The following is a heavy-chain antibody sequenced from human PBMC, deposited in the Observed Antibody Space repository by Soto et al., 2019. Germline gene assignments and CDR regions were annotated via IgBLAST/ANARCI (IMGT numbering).Heavy chain of an antibody. V-gene: IGHV3-21*01. CDR2: ISATGTYT. CDR1: GFTFSTCS. CDR3: TTEYKSRQDLNH. D-gene: IGHD6-6*01. Sequence: EVQLVESGGGLVEPGGSLRLSCATSGFTFSTCSMNWVRQAPWKGLEWVSSISATGTYTFYADSLKGRFTISRDNARNSLFLQMNSLRVEDTALYYGTTEYKSRQDLNHWGQGALVTVSS. J-gene: IGHJ5*02.